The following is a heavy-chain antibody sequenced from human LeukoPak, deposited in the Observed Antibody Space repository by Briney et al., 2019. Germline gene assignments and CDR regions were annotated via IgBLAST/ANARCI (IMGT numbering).Heavy chain of an antibody. CDR2: IYHSGST. D-gene: IGHD3-22*01. CDR3: ARHEGSGYFGY. CDR1: GYSISSGYY. V-gene: IGHV4-38-2*02. Sequence: SETLSLTCTVSGYSISSGYYWGWIRQPPGKGLEWIGSIYHSGSTYYNPSLKSRVTISVDTSKNQFSLKLSSVTAADTAVYYCARHEGSGYFGYWGQGTLVTVSS. J-gene: IGHJ4*02.